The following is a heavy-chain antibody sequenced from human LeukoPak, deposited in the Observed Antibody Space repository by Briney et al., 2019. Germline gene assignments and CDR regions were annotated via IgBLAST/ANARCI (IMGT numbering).Heavy chain of an antibody. Sequence: ASVKVSCKSSGYMFTSHGIHWLRQAPGQGLEWMGWISAYNGNTNYAQKLQGRVTMTTDTSTSTAYMELRSLRSDDTAVYYCAREVAAAGIDYWGQGTLVTVSS. V-gene: IGHV1-18*01. CDR2: ISAYNGNT. D-gene: IGHD6-13*01. CDR3: AREVAAAGIDY. CDR1: GYMFTSHG. J-gene: IGHJ4*02.